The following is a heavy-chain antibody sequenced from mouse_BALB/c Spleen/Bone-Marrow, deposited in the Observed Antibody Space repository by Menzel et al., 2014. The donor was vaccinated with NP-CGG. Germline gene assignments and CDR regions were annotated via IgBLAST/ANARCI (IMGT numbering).Heavy chain of an antibody. CDR3: TRKGALITHYYAMDY. CDR2: ISSGSSTI. V-gene: IGHV5-17*02. Sequence: EVQVVESGGGLVQPGGSRKLSCAASGFTFSSFGMHWVRQAPEKGLEWVAYISSGSSTIYYADTVKGRFTISRDNPKNTLFLQMTSLRSEDTAMYYWTRKGALITHYYAMDYWGQGTSVTVSS. CDR1: GFTFSSFG. J-gene: IGHJ4*01. D-gene: IGHD2-4*01.